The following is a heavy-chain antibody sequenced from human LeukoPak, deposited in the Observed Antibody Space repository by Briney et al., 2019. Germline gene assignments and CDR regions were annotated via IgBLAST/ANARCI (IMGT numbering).Heavy chain of an antibody. Sequence: PGGSLRLSCAASGFTFSSYAKSWVRQAPGKGLEWVSAISGSGGSTYYADSVKGRFTISRDNSKNTLYLQMNSLRAEDTAVYYCARKGYSYGDAFDIWGQGTMVTVSS. D-gene: IGHD5-18*01. CDR3: ARKGYSYGDAFDI. J-gene: IGHJ3*02. V-gene: IGHV3-23*01. CDR2: ISGSGGST. CDR1: GFTFSSYA.